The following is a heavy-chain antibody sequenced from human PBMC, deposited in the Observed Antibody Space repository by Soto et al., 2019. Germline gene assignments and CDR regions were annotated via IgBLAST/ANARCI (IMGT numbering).Heavy chain of an antibody. D-gene: IGHD1-7*01. J-gene: IGHJ6*02. V-gene: IGHV1-2*02. CDR1: GYTFTGYY. CDR3: AVELELRVNYYYYGMDV. Sequence: ASVKVSCKASGYTFTGYYMHWVLQAPGQGLEWMGWINPNSGGTNYAQKFQGRVTMTRDTSISTAYMELSRLRSDDTAVYYCAVELELRVNYYYYGMDVWGQGTTVTVSS. CDR2: INPNSGGT.